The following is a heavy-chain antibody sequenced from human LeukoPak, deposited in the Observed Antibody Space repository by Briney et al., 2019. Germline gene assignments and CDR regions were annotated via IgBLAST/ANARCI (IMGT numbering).Heavy chain of an antibody. Sequence: SETLSLTCAVYGGSFSDYYWGWIRQPPGKGLEWIGEINPSGSTNYSLSLKSRVTISVDTSKNQFSLKLSSVAAADTAVYFCVRVGYRYVINDWSRTGLGAYPTKYYYHMDVWDKGATVTVSS. J-gene: IGHJ6*03. D-gene: IGHD5-18*01. CDR2: INPSGST. V-gene: IGHV4-34*01. CDR3: VRVGYRYVINDWSRTGLGAYPTKYYYHMDV. CDR1: GGSFSDYY.